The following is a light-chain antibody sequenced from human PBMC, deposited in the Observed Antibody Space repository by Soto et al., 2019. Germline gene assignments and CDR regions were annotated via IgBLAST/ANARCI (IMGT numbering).Light chain of an antibody. Sequence: QSVLTQPPSPPGSPRQTVTTYWPGKRSDVGGYNHVSWYQQHPGKAPKLIISEVSKRPSGVPDRFSGSKSGNTASLSVSGLQAEDEADYYCSSLAGTFYVFGTGTKVTVL. V-gene: IGLV2-8*01. CDR3: SSLAGTFYV. CDR1: RSDVGGYNH. J-gene: IGLJ1*01. CDR2: EVS.